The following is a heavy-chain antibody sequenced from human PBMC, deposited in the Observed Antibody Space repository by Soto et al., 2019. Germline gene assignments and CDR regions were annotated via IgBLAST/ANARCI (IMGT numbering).Heavy chain of an antibody. CDR3: SSGLVATLHY. CDR1: GGSISSGGYS. J-gene: IGHJ4*02. V-gene: IGHV4-30-2*01. Sequence: SETLSLTCAVSGGSISSGGYSWSWIRQPPGKGLEWIGYIYHSGSTYYNPSLKSRVTISVDRSKNQFSLKLSSVTAADTAVYYCSSGLVATLHYWGQGTLVTVSS. CDR2: IYHSGST. D-gene: IGHD5-12*01.